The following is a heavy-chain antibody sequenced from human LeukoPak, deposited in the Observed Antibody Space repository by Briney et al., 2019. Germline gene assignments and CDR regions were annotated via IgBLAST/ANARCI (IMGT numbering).Heavy chain of an antibody. D-gene: IGHD5-24*01. V-gene: IGHV4-61*02. CDR2: IYPSGST. CDR3: ARHVRSGYNLLDY. Sequence: SETLSLTCSVSGGSIRTGLFYWNWIRQPAGKGLEWIGRIYPSGSTNYNPSLKSRVTMSVDTSKNQFSLKLSSVTAADTAVYYCARHVRSGYNLLDYWGQGTLVTVSS. CDR1: GGSIRTGLFY. J-gene: IGHJ4*02.